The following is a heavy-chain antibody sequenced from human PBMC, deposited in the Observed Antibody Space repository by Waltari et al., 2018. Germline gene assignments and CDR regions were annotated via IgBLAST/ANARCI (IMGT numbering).Heavy chain of an antibody. Sequence: EVQLVESGGGLVQPGGSLRLSCAASGFTYSRYWMSWVRQAPGKGLEWVANIKQDGSEKYYVDSVKGRFTISRDNAKNSLYLQMNSLRAEDTAVYYCARMDEGYYYYYYGMDVWGQGTTVTVSS. CDR3: ARMDEGYYYYYYGMDV. CDR1: GFTYSRYW. CDR2: IKQDGSEK. V-gene: IGHV3-7*04. J-gene: IGHJ6*02.